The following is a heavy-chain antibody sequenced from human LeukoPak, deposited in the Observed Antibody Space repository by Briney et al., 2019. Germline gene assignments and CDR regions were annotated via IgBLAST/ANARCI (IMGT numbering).Heavy chain of an antibody. Sequence: SVKVSCKASGGTFSSYAISWVRQAPGQGLEWMGGIIPIFGTANYAQKFQGRVTITTDESTSTAYMELSSLRSEDTAVYYCARARGGSSSIPYYFDYWGQGTLVTVPS. CDR2: IIPIFGTA. CDR1: GGTFSSYA. CDR3: ARARGGSSSIPYYFDY. V-gene: IGHV1-69*05. J-gene: IGHJ4*02. D-gene: IGHD6-6*01.